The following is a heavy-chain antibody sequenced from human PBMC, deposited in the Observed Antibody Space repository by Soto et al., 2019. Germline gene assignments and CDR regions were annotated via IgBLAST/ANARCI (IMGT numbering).Heavy chain of an antibody. Sequence: GGSLRLSCAASGFTFSSYAMSWVRQAPGKGLEWVSAISGSGGSTYYADSVKGRFTISRDNSKNTLYLQMNSLRAEDTAVYYCAADVEMATKIDYWGQGTLVTVSS. CDR1: GFTFSSYA. V-gene: IGHV3-23*01. CDR2: ISGSGGST. J-gene: IGHJ4*02. D-gene: IGHD5-12*01. CDR3: AADVEMATKIDY.